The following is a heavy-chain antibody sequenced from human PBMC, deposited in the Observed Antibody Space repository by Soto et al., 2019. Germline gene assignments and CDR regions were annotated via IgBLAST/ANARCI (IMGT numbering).Heavy chain of an antibody. CDR2: IIPIFGTA. V-gene: IGHV1-69*05. D-gene: IGHD4-17*01. J-gene: IGHJ4*02. CDR3: ARVVGNGYGDPPDY. CDR1: GGTFSSYA. Sequence: SVKVSCKASGGTFSSYAISWVRQAPGQGLEWMGGIIPIFGTANYAQKFQGRVTITRDTSASTAYMELSSLRSEDTAVYYCARVVGNGYGDPPDYWGQGTLVTVSS.